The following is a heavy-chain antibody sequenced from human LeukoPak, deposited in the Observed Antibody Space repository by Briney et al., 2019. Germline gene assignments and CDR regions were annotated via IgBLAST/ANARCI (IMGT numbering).Heavy chain of an antibody. D-gene: IGHD1-1*01. Sequence: SAPTLVNPTPTLTLTCTFSEFSLTITGPGVSWIRQLPRKSLEWVALIYWDDDKRYSPTLKTRLTITKATSKNRVVLTIPHMDPVDTARYYYAHSPRYNILEIWGQGTLVTVSS. J-gene: IGHJ1*01. CDR2: IYWDDDK. CDR1: EFSLTITGPG. CDR3: AHSPRYNILEI. V-gene: IGHV2-5*02.